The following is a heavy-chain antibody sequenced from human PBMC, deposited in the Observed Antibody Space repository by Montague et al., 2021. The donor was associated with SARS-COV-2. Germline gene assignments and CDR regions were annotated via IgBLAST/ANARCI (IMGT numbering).Heavy chain of an antibody. D-gene: IGHD3-9*01. J-gene: IGHJ6*02. CDR2: IYYSGST. CDR3: AGHKSFDWLLIPKVGYYCVDV. CDR1: GGSISSYY. Sequence: SETLSLTCTVSGGSISSYYWGWIRQPPGKGLEWIGYIYYSGSTNYNPSLKSRVTISVDTSKNQFSLKLSSVTAADTAVYYCAGHKSFDWLLIPKVGYYCVDVWGQGTTVTVSS. V-gene: IGHV4-59*08.